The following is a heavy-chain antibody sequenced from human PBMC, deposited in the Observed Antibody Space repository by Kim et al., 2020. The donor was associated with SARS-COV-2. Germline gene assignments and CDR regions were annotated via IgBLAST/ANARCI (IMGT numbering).Heavy chain of an antibody. CDR3: ARKGRGPAANDAFDI. D-gene: IGHD2-2*01. V-gene: IGHV3-11*03. J-gene: IGHJ3*02. Sequence: DSAKGRFTRSRDNAKNSRYLQMNSLRAEDTAVDYCARKGRGPAANDAFDIWGQGTMVTVSS.